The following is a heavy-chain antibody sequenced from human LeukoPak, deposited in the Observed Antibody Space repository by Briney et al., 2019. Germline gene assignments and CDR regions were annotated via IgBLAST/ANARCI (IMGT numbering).Heavy chain of an antibody. V-gene: IGHV1-2*02. CDR3: ARDTYYDILTGYTAGGLFDY. J-gene: IGHJ4*02. D-gene: IGHD3-9*01. Sequence: ASVKVSCKASVYTFTGYYMQWVRQAPGQGLEWMGWINPNSGGTNYAQKFQGRVTMTRDTSISTAYMELSRLRSDDTAVYYCARDTYYDILTGYTAGGLFDYWGQGTLVTVSS. CDR2: INPNSGGT. CDR1: VYTFTGYY.